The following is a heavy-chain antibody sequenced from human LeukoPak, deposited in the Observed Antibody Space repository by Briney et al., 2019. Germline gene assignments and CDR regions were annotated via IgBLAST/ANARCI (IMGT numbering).Heavy chain of an antibody. CDR2: IYPGDSNT. D-gene: IGHD1-26*01. J-gene: IGHJ4*02. CDR1: GYSFTSYW. CDR3: ARPEQIVGAHY. Sequence: GESLKISCKGSGYSFTSYWIGWVRQMPGKGQEWMGIIYPGDSNTKYSPSFQGQVTISADKSISTAYLQWSSLKASDTAMYYCARPEQIVGAHYWGQGTLVTVSS. V-gene: IGHV5-51*01.